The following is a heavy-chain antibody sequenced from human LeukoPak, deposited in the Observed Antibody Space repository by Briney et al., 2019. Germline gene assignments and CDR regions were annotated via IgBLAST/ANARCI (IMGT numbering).Heavy chain of an antibody. CDR1: GGSFSGYY. Sequence: ASETLSLTCAVYGGSFSGYYWSWIRQPPGKGLEWIGEINRSGSTNYNPSLKSRVTISVDTSKNQFSLKLSSVTAADTAVYYCARDEGTGTYDYWGQGTLVTVSS. CDR2: INRSGST. V-gene: IGHV4-34*01. J-gene: IGHJ4*02. CDR3: ARDEGTGTYDY. D-gene: IGHD1-1*01.